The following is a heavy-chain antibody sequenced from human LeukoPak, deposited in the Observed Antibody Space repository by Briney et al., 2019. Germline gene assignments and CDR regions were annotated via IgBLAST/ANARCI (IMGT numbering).Heavy chain of an antibody. J-gene: IGHJ5*02. V-gene: IGHV4-59*12. CDR2: IYYSGST. CDR3: ARDGEDIVVVVLDP. Sequence: SETLSLTCIVSGGSISTYYWSWIRQPPGKGLEWIGHIYYSGSTNYNPSLKSRVTISVDTSKNQFSLKLSSVTAADTAVYYCARDGEDIVVVVLDPWGQGTLVTVSS. CDR1: GGSISTYY. D-gene: IGHD2-15*01.